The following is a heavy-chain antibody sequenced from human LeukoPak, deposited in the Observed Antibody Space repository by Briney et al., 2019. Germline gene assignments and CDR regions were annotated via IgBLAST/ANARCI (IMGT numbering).Heavy chain of an antibody. J-gene: IGHJ4*02. CDR2: INPSGGST. CDR1: GYTFTSYY. V-gene: IGHV1-46*01. Sequence: ASVTVSCKASGYTFTSYYMHWVRQAPGQGLEWMGIINPSGGSTSYAQKFQGRVTMTRDMSTSTVYMELSSLRSEDTAVYYCARAHPQVGAPSDWGQGTLVTVSS. D-gene: IGHD1-26*01. CDR3: ARAHPQVGAPSD.